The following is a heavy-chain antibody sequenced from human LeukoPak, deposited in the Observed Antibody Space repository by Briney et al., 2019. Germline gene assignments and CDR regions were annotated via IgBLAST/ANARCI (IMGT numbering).Heavy chain of an antibody. CDR3: ARGRVYDNSWPFFDS. D-gene: IGHD2-15*01. CDR2: TYYRSRWYT. V-gene: IGHV6-1*01. J-gene: IGHJ4*02. CDR1: GDTVSNNNAA. Sequence: SQTLSLTCAISGDTVSNNNAAWNWIRQSPSRGLEWLGRTYYRSRWYTDSAASLRGRLTISADTSTNHFSLHLNSVTPDDAAIYFCARGRVYDNSWPFFDSWGQGSLVTVSS.